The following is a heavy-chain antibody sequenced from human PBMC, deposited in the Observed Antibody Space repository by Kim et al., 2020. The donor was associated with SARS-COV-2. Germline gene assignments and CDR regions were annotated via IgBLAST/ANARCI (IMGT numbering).Heavy chain of an antibody. J-gene: IGHJ5*02. V-gene: IGHV3-33*08. CDR1: GFTFSTYG. CDR3: ARDIDSTSHYSRFDP. D-gene: IGHD2-8*01. Sequence: GGSLRLSCAASGFTFSTYGIHWVRQAPGKGLEWVAVVWAGENKKYYADSVKGRFTISGDNSKNTVYLQMNTLRGDGTAVYYCARDIDSTSHYSRFDPWGQGTLVTVSS. CDR2: VWAGENKK.